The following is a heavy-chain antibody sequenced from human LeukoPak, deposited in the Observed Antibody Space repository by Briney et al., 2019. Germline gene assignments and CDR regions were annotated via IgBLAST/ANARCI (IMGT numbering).Heavy chain of an antibody. J-gene: IGHJ4*02. CDR3: ARSTVTTSFDY. D-gene: IGHD4-17*01. Sequence: GGSLRLSCAASGFTFSSYWMSWVRQAPGKGLEWVAVIWYDGSNKYYADSVKGRFTISRDNSKNTLYLQINSLRAEDTAVYYCARSTVTTSFDYWGQGTLVTVSS. V-gene: IGHV3-33*08. CDR2: IWYDGSNK. CDR1: GFTFSSYW.